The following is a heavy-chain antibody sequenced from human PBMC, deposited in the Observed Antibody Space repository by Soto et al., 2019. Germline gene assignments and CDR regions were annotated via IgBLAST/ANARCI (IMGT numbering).Heavy chain of an antibody. CDR1: GFTFSSYC. V-gene: IGHV3-30*18. CDR3: AKGSSSGIYSDFEY. CDR2: ISYDGSNK. J-gene: IGHJ4*02. D-gene: IGHD1-26*01. Sequence: GGSLRLSCAASGFTFSSYCMYWVRQAPGKGLEWVACISYDGSNKYYADSVKGRFTISRDKYKNTLDLQMNSLRAEDTAVYHCAKGSSSGIYSDFEYWAQGTLVPVSS.